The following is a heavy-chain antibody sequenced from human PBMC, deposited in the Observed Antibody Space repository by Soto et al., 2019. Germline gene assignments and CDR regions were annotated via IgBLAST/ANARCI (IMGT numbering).Heavy chain of an antibody. CDR3: ARAHRLLWFGESPLDY. Sequence: SETLSLTCAVYGGSFSGYYWSWIRQPPGKGLEWIGEINHSGSTNYNPSLKSRVTISVDTSKNQFSLKLSSVTAADTAVYYCARAHRLLWFGESPLDYWGQGSPVTVSS. V-gene: IGHV4-34*01. CDR1: GGSFSGYY. J-gene: IGHJ4*02. D-gene: IGHD3-10*01. CDR2: INHSGST.